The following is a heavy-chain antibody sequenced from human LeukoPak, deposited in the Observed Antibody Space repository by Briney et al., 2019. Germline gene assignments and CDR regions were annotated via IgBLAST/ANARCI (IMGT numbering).Heavy chain of an antibody. Sequence: SQTLSLTCTVSGGSISSGGYYWSWIRQHPGKGLEWIGYIYYSGSTYYNPSLKSRVTISVDTSKNQFSLKLSSVTAADTAVYYCARGYDSSGEDYFDYWGQGTLVTVSS. CDR1: GGSISSGGYY. CDR2: IYYSGST. CDR3: ARGYDSSGEDYFDY. J-gene: IGHJ4*02. D-gene: IGHD3-22*01. V-gene: IGHV4-31*03.